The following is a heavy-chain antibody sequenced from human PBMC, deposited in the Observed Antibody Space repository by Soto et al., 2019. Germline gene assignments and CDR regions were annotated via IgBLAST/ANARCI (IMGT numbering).Heavy chain of an antibody. D-gene: IGHD3-10*01. CDR2: ISAYNGNT. CDR1: GYTFTSYG. V-gene: IGHV1-18*01. CDR3: AREEWMVRGVIISDAFDI. J-gene: IGHJ3*02. Sequence: QVQLVQSGAEVKKPGASVKVSCKASGYTFTSYGISWVRQAPGQGLEWMGWISAYNGNTNYAQKLQGRVTMTTDTSTSTAYMELRSLRSDDTAVYYCAREEWMVRGVIISDAFDIWGQGTMVTVSS.